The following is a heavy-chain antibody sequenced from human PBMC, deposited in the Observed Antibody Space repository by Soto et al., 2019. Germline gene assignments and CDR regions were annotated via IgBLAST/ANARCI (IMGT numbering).Heavy chain of an antibody. CDR2: IYSGGST. J-gene: IGHJ4*02. Sequence: GGSLRLSCAASGFTVSSNYMSWVRQAPGKGLEWVSVIYSGGSTYYADSVKGRFTISRDNSKNTLYLQMNSLRAEDTAVYYCARESSKGSSWPDYYFDYWGQGTLVTVSS. CDR1: GFTVSSNY. CDR3: ARESSKGSSWPDYYFDY. V-gene: IGHV3-53*01. D-gene: IGHD6-13*01.